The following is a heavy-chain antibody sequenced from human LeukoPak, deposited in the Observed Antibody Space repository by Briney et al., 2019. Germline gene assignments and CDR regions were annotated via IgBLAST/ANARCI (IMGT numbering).Heavy chain of an antibody. CDR2: ISYDGSNK. V-gene: IGHV3-30*03. CDR3: ARDRPVYGDVDY. Sequence: GRSLRLSCSASGFTFSSYGMHWVRQAPGKGLEWVAVISYDGSNKYYADSVKGRFTISRDNSKNTLYLQMNSLRAEDTAVYYCARDRPVYGDVDYWGQGTLVTVSS. D-gene: IGHD4-17*01. J-gene: IGHJ4*02. CDR1: GFTFSSYG.